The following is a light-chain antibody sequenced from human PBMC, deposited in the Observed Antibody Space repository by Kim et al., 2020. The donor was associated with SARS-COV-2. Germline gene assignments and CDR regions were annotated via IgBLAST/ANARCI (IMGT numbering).Light chain of an antibody. CDR2: YES. CDR1: NSGAKS. Sequence: APGQTASITGGVTNSGAKSVHWYRQKPGQAPVLVIHYESDRPSGIPERFSGSSSGNTATLIITRVEAGDEADYYCQVWDVNSDHPVFGGGTQLTVL. CDR3: QVWDVNSDHPV. J-gene: IGLJ3*02. V-gene: IGLV3-21*04.